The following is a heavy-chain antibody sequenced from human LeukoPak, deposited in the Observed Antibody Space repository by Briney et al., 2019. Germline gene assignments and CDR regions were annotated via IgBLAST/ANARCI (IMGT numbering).Heavy chain of an antibody. J-gene: IGHJ6*03. Sequence: GGSLRLSCAASGFTFSSYAMHWVRQAPGKGLEYVSAISSNGGSTYYANSVKGRFTISRDNSKNTLYLQMGSQRAEDMAVYYCARNYYMDVWGKGTTVTVSS. V-gene: IGHV3-64*01. CDR1: GFTFSSYA. CDR2: ISSNGGST. CDR3: ARNYYMDV.